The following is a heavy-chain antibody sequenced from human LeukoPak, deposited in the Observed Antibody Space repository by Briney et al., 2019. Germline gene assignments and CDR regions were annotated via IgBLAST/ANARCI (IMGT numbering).Heavy chain of an antibody. V-gene: IGHV4-34*01. CDR3: AVVAATASYYFDY. Sequence: PSETLSLTCAVYGGSFSGYYWSWIRQPPGKGLEWIGEINHSGSTNYNPSLKSRVTISVDTSKNQFSLKLSSVTAADTAVYYCAVVAATASYYFDYWGQGTLVTVSS. D-gene: IGHD2-15*01. J-gene: IGHJ4*02. CDR1: GGSFSGYY. CDR2: INHSGST.